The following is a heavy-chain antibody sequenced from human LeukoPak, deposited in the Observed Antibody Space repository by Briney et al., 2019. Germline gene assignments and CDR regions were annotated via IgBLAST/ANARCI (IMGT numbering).Heavy chain of an antibody. V-gene: IGHV3-7*01. J-gene: IGHJ4*02. D-gene: IGHD3-10*01. CDR2: IKQDGSEK. CDR3: ARDTTNYYGSGSLDY. Sequence: GGSLRLSCADSGFTFSSYWMSWVRQAPGKGLEWVANIKQDGSEKYYVDSVKGRFTISRDNAKNSLYLQMNSLRAEDTAVYYCARDTTNYYGSGSLDYWGQGTLVTVSS. CDR1: GFTFSSYW.